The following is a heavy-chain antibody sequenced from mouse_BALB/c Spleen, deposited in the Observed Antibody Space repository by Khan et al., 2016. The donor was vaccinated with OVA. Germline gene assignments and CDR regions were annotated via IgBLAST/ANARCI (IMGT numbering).Heavy chain of an antibody. CDR3: AKGVWSYYYALDY. V-gene: IGHV2-6-5*01. J-gene: IGHJ4*01. Sequence: QVQLQQSGPGLVAPSQSLSITCTVSGFSLTDYGVSWIRQPPGKGLEWLGVIWGGGSTYYNSALKSRLSISKDNSKSQVFLKMSSPQTDDTAMYYCAKGVWSYYYALDYWGQGTSVTVSS. CDR1: GFSLTDYG. CDR2: IWGGGST.